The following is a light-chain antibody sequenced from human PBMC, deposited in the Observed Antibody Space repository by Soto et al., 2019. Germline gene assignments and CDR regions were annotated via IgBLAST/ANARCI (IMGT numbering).Light chain of an antibody. CDR1: SSGVGGYNY. CDR3: SSYAASNNFYFV. V-gene: IGLV2-8*01. CDR2: EVT. J-gene: IGLJ3*02. Sequence: QSALTQPPSGSGSRGQSVTITCTGTSSGVGGYNYVSWYQQYPGRAPKLMIYEVTKRPSGVPDRFSGSKSGNTASLTVSGLQAEDEADYYCSSYAASNNFYFVFGGGTKLTVL.